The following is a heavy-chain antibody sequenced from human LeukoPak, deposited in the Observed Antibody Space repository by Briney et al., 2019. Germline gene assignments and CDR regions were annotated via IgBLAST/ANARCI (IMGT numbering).Heavy chain of an antibody. J-gene: IGHJ4*02. V-gene: IGHV3-30*02. CDR2: IRYDGSNK. CDR1: GFTFSSYV. D-gene: IGHD6-6*01. Sequence: PGGSLRLSCAASGFTFSSYVMHWVRQAPGKGLEWVAFIRYDGSNKYYADSVKGRFTISRDNSKNTLYLQMNSLRAEGTAVYYCAKADSSSPQSPFDYWGQGTLVTVSS. CDR3: AKADSSSPQSPFDY.